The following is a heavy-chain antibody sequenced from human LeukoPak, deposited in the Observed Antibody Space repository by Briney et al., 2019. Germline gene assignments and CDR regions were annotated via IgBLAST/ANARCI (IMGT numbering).Heavy chain of an antibody. Sequence: GGSLRLSCAASGFTFSSYAMHWVRQAPGKGLERVAVISYDGSNEYYADSVKGRFTISRDNSKNTLYLQMNSLRAEDTAVYYCAKYSSSWYGSDYWGQGTLVTVSS. D-gene: IGHD6-13*01. CDR1: GFTFSSYA. CDR3: AKYSSSWYGSDY. J-gene: IGHJ4*02. CDR2: ISYDGSNE. V-gene: IGHV3-30*18.